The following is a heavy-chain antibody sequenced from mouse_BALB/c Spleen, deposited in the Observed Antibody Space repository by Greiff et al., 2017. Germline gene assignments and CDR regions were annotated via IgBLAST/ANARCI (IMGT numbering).Heavy chain of an antibody. Sequence: VQLKESGPGLVKPSQSLSLTCTVSGYSITSDYAWYWIRQFPGNQLEWMGYISYSGSTSYNPSLKSRISITRDTSKNQFFLQLNSVTTEDTATYYCARGTTVVPFDVWGAGTTVTVSS. J-gene: IGHJ1*01. D-gene: IGHD1-1*01. CDR3: ARGTTVVPFDV. CDR1: GYSITSDYA. V-gene: IGHV3-2*02. CDR2: ISYSGST.